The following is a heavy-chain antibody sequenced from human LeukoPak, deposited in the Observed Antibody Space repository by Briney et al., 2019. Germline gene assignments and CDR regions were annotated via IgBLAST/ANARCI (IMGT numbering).Heavy chain of an antibody. CDR1: GASLSSHY. D-gene: IGHD6-6*01. CDR3: ARAGGDISSSQDLDY. V-gene: IGHV4-59*11. J-gene: IGHJ4*02. Sequence: PSETLSLTCTVSGASLSSHYWSWIRQPPGKGLEWIGYISYSGNTNYNPSLKSRVTISVDTSENQFSLKMTSVTATDTAMYYCARAGGDISSSQDLDYWGQGTLVTVSS. CDR2: ISYSGNT.